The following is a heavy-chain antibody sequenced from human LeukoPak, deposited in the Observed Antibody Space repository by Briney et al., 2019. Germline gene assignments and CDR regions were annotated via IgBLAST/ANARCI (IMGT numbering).Heavy chain of an antibody. V-gene: IGHV3-7*01. J-gene: IGHJ4*02. CDR2: IKQDGSEK. CDR1: GFTFSSYW. CDR3: ARELWFGEPYFDY. D-gene: IGHD3-10*01. Sequence: GGSLRLSCAASGFTFSSYWMSWVRQAPGKGLEWVANIKQDGSEKYYVDSVKGRFTISRDNAKNSLYLQMNSLRAEDTAVYYCARELWFGEPYFDYWGQGTLVTVSS.